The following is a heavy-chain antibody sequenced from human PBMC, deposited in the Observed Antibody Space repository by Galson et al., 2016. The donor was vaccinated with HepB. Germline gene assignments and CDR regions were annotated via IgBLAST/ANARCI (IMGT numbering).Heavy chain of an antibody. V-gene: IGHV3-30*18. Sequence: SLRLSCAASGFTFSSYGMHWVRQAPGKGLEWVAVISYDGRNKYYADSVKGRFTISRDNSKNTLYLQMNSLRAEDTSVYYCAKARSVSYIAAAGADWGQGTMVTVSS. D-gene: IGHD6-13*01. J-gene: IGHJ3*01. CDR2: ISYDGRNK. CDR1: GFTFSSYG. CDR3: AKARSVSYIAAAGAD.